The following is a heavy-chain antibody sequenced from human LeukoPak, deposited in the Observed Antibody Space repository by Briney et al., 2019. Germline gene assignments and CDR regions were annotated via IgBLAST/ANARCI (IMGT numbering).Heavy chain of an antibody. CDR1: GYTFTSYG. Sequence: PGASVKVSCKASGYTFTSYGISWVRQAPGQGLEWMGWINPNSGGTNYAQKFQGRVTMTRDTSISTAYMELSRLRSDDTAVYYCAREPSLLLYYYDSSGSFDYWGQGTLVTVSS. CDR2: INPNSGGT. J-gene: IGHJ4*02. CDR3: AREPSLLLYYYDSSGSFDY. V-gene: IGHV1-2*02. D-gene: IGHD3-22*01.